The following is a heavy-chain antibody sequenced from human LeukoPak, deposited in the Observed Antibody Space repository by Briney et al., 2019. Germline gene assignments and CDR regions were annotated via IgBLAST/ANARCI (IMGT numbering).Heavy chain of an antibody. V-gene: IGHV4-59*12. CDR2: IYYSGST. J-gene: IGHJ4*02. Sequence: SETLSLTCTVSGGSITNYYWTWIRQPPGKELEWIGFIYYSGSTNYSPSLKSRVTISVDTSKNQFSLKLSSVTAADTAVYYCARGGAARSFDYWGQGTLVTVSS. CDR1: GGSITNYY. D-gene: IGHD6-6*01. CDR3: ARGGAARSFDY.